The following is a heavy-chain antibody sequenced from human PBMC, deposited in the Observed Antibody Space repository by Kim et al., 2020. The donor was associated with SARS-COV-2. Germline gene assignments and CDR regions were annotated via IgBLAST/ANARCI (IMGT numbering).Heavy chain of an antibody. J-gene: IGHJ4*02. V-gene: IGHV4-34*01. D-gene: IGHD2-21*01. CDR1: GGSFSGYY. CDR3: ARSSVVVMAFDY. Sequence: SETLSLTCAVYGGSFSGYYWSWIRQPPGKGLEWIGEINHSGSTNYNPALKSRVTITVDTSTNQISLKLSYVTAADTAMYYFARSSVVVMAFDYWGQGTLVTVSS. CDR2: INHSGST.